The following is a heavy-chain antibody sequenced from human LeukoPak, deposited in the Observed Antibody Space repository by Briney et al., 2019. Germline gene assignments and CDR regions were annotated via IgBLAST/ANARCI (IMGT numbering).Heavy chain of an antibody. CDR3: ARLHASRAEEFDP. CDR1: GGSISGYY. D-gene: IGHD3-16*01. J-gene: IGHJ5*02. Sequence: PSETLSLTCTVSGGSISGYYWSWIRQPPGKGLEWIGYIYSSGSASYNPSLISQVTILVDTSKNQFSLTLTSVTAADTAVYYCARLHASRAEEFDPWGQGTLVTVSS. V-gene: IGHV4-59*03. CDR2: IYSSGSA.